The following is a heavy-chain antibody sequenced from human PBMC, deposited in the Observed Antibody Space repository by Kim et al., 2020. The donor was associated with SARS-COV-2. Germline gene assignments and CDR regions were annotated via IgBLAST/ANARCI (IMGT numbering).Heavy chain of an antibody. Sequence: SETLSLTCNVSSGSISPYYWSWIRQTPGKGLEWIGYIYYSGSTNYNPSLKSRVTMSLDTSKKQFSLNLTSVTAADTAVYYCARHGDDLYYYYNMDVWGQGTTVTVSS. CDR3: ARHGDDLYYYYNMDV. V-gene: IGHV4-59*08. J-gene: IGHJ6*02. CDR2: IYYSGST. D-gene: IGHD7-27*01. CDR1: SGSISPYY.